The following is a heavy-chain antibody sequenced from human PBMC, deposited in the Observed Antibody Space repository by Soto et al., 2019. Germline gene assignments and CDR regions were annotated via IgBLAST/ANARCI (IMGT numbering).Heavy chain of an antibody. D-gene: IGHD2-15*01. V-gene: IGHV3-33*01. CDR2: IWSDGSNK. J-gene: IGHJ3*02. CDR1: GFTFSSYG. Sequence: PVGSLRLSCAASGFTFSSYGMHWVRQAPGKGLEWVAVIWSDGSNKYYADSVKGRFTISRDNSKNTLYLQMNSLRAEDTAVYYCARQVVVVVASSADAFDIWGQGTMVT. CDR3: ARQVVVVVASSADAFDI.